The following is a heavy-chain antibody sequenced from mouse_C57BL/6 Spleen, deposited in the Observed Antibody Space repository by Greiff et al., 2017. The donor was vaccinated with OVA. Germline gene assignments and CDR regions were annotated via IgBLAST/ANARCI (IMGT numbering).Heavy chain of an antibody. CDR3: TRGATVVYFDY. CDR1: GFTFSSYA. V-gene: IGHV5-9-1*02. Sequence: EVMLVESGEGLVKPGGSLKLSCAASGFTFSSYAMSWVRQTPEKRLEWVAYISSGGDYIYYADTVKGRFTISRDNSRNTLYLQMSSLKSEDRAMYYCTRGATVVYFDYWGQGTTLTVSS. D-gene: IGHD1-1*01. CDR2: ISSGGDYI. J-gene: IGHJ2*01.